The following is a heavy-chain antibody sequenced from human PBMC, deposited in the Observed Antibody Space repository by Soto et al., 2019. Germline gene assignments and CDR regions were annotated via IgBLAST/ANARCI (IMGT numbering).Heavy chain of an antibody. V-gene: IGHV1-18*01. CDR3: ARENDSGYETTSVDY. CDR2: ISAYNGNT. D-gene: IGHD5-12*01. Sequence: GASVKVSCKASGYTFTSYGISWVRQAPGQGLEWMGWISAYNGNTNYAQKLQGRVTMTTDTSTSTAYMELRSLRSDDTAVYYCARENDSGYETTSVDYWGQGTLVTVSS. CDR1: GYTFTSYG. J-gene: IGHJ4*02.